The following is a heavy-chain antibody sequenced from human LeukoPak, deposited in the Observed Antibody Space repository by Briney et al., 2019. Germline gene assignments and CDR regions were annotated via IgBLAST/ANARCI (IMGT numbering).Heavy chain of an antibody. CDR2: ISSRSSYI. CDR1: GFTFSSYS. D-gene: IGHD1-1*01. CDR3: ARDLVWPPQQFDY. Sequence: GGSLRLSCAASGFTFSSYSMNWVRQAPGKGLEWVSSISSRSSYIYYADSVKGRFTISRDNAKNSLCLQMNSLRAEDTAVYYCARDLVWPPQQFDYWGQGTLVTVSS. V-gene: IGHV3-21*01. J-gene: IGHJ4*02.